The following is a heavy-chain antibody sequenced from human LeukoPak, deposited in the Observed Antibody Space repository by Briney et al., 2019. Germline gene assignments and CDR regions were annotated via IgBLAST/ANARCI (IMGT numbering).Heavy chain of an antibody. D-gene: IGHD5-18*01. CDR3: ARDGDTAMVTGRFDY. V-gene: IGHV3-30*03. CDR1: GFTFSSYG. J-gene: IGHJ4*02. Sequence: GRSLRLSCAASGFTFSSYGMHWVRQAPGKGLEWVAVISYDGSNKYYADSVKGRFTISRDNAKNVLYLQMSSLRAEDTAVYYCARDGDTAMVTGRFDYWGQGTLVTVSS. CDR2: ISYDGSNK.